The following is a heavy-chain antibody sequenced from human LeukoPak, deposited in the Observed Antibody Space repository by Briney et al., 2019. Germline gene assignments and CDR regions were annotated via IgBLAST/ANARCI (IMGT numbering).Heavy chain of an antibody. J-gene: IGHJ3*02. Sequence: GGSLRLSCAASGFTVNYMTWVRQAPGKGLEWVSVIYADSSTYYPDSVKGRFTVSRDNSKKTLYLQMNSLRAEDTAVYYCAGRYCGGGTCSSAFDIWGQGTMVTVHS. CDR3: AGRYCGGGTCSSAFDI. D-gene: IGHD2-15*01. CDR2: IYADSST. V-gene: IGHV3-53*01. CDR1: GFTVNY.